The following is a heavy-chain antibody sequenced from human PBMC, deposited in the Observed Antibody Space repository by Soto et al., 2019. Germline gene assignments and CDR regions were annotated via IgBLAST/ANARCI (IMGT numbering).Heavy chain of an antibody. D-gene: IGHD2-15*01. Sequence: SETLSLTCTVTGDSITNGGYYWSWIRQHPGKGLEWLGYIYGSGGSGSTLYNPSLKSRITLSVDTSKTQFSLNLSSVTVADTAVYFCARKHAGYFSGIDYWGQGTLVTVSS. J-gene: IGHJ4*02. CDR2: IYGSGGSGST. CDR3: ARKHAGYFSGIDY. CDR1: GDSITNGGYY. V-gene: IGHV4-31*03.